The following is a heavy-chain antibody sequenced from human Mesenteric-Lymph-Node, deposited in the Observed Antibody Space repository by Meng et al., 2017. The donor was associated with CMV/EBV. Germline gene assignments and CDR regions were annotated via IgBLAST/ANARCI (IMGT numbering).Heavy chain of an antibody. CDR1: GFTFSIYA. D-gene: IGHD4-11*01. CDR3: AKDVSTDYSNFYFDY. V-gene: IGHV3-23*01. Sequence: GGSLRLSCAASGFTFSIYAMNWVRQAPGKGLEWVSVISRGGDHTYYADSVKGRFTISRDNSKNTLYLQMNSLRADDTAVYYCAKDVSTDYSNFYFDYWGQGTLVTVSS. J-gene: IGHJ4*02. CDR2: ISRGGDHT.